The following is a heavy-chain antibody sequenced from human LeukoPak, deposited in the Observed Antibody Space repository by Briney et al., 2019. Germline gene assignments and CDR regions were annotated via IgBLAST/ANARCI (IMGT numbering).Heavy chain of an antibody. V-gene: IGHV3-23*01. CDR1: GFNFANHA. CDR2: ISGGGDIT. Sequence: GGSLRHSCAASGFNFANHAMSWVRQTPGKGLELVSAISGGGDITYYADSVTGRFTISRDNSKDTLFLQMHSLRPGDTAVYYCVREDTPATANYWGQGTLVTISS. J-gene: IGHJ4*02. D-gene: IGHD2-21*02. CDR3: VREDTPATANY.